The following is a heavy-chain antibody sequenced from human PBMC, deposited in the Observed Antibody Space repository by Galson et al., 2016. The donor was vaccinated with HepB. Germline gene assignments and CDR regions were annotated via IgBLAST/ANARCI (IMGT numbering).Heavy chain of an antibody. J-gene: IGHJ6*02. CDR1: GESFSSNYWRYY. CDR3: ARGSRRLYNGMDA. Sequence: SETLSLTCAVYGESFSSNYWRYYWSWIRQPPGKGPEWIGEINHSGSANYNPSLKSRVTIFVDTSKNHISLRLRSVTAADTATYYCARGSRRLYNGMDAWGQGTTVTVSS. D-gene: IGHD5-12*01. V-gene: IGHV4-34*01. CDR2: INHSGSA.